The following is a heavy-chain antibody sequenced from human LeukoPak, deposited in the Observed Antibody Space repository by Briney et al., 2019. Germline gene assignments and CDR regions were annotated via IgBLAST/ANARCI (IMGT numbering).Heavy chain of an antibody. Sequence: GSLRLSCAASGFTFSDYAIHWVRQAPGKGLEWVSAIGTSGDTTYYADSVKGRFTISRDNAKNTLYLQMNSLRAEDTAVYYCASDPYSSSSFGYWGQGTLVTVSS. CDR1: GFTFSDYA. D-gene: IGHD6-13*01. V-gene: IGHV3-23*01. J-gene: IGHJ4*02. CDR3: ASDPYSSSSFGY. CDR2: IGTSGDTT.